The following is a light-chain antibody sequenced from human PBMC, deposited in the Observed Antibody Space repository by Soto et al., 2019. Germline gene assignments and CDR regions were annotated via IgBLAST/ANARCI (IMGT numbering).Light chain of an antibody. CDR1: SSDVGSYNL. J-gene: IGLJ1*01. CDR3: CSYAGSSTFV. CDR2: EGS. V-gene: IGLV2-23*03. Sequence: ALTQPASVSGSPGQSITISCTGTSSDVGSYNLVSWYQQHPGKAPKLMIYEGSKRPSGVSNRFSGSKSGNTASLTISGLQAEDEADYYCCSYAGSSTFVFGTGT.